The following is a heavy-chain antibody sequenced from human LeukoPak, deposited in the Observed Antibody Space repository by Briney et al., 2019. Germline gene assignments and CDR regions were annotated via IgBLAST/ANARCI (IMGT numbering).Heavy chain of an antibody. D-gene: IGHD3-22*01. V-gene: IGHV1-2*02. CDR3: AREFRTYYYDSSGALLFYYFDY. J-gene: IGHJ4*02. Sequence: ASVKVSCKASGYTFTGYYMHWVRQAPGQGLEWMGWINPNSGGTNYAQTFQGRVTMTRDTSIRTAYMELSRLRSDDTAVYYCAREFRTYYYDSSGALLFYYFDYWGQGTLVTVSS. CDR2: INPNSGGT. CDR1: GYTFTGYY.